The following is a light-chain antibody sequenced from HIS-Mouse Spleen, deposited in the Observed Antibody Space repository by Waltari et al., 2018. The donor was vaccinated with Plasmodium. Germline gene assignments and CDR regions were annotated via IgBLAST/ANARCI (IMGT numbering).Light chain of an antibody. CDR3: YSTDSSGNHRV. J-gene: IGLJ3*02. CDR1: DLPKKY. CDR2: EDS. V-gene: IGLV3-10*01. Sequence: SYELTQPPSVSVSPGQTARNTFPGDDLPKKYAYWYQQKSGQAPVLVTYEDSKRPSGIPERFSGSSSGTMATLTISGAQVEDEADYYCYSTDSSGNHRVFGGGTKLTVL.